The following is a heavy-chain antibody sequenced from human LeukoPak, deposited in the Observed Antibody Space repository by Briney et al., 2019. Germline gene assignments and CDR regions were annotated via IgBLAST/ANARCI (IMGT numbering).Heavy chain of an antibody. D-gene: IGHD4-23*01. V-gene: IGHV1-2*02. Sequence: VASVKVSCKASGYTFTGYYIHWMRQAPGQGLEWLGWINPNSGGTNYAQKFQGRVTVTRDTSLTTAYMELSRLRSDDTAMYYCARAFDSGGNPFDNWGQGTPLTVSS. CDR2: INPNSGGT. J-gene: IGHJ4*02. CDR3: ARAFDSGGNPFDN. CDR1: GYTFTGYY.